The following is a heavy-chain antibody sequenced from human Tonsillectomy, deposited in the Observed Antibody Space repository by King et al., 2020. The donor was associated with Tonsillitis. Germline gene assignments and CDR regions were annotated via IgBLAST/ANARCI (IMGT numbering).Heavy chain of an antibody. CDR3: VREILIEGDF. CDR1: GFMFSGYG. J-gene: IGHJ4*02. CDR2: TSNDGNYK. D-gene: IGHD2-15*01. V-gene: IGHV3-33*05. Sequence: VQLVESGGGVVQPGRSLRLSCAASGFMFSGYGMHWVRQAPGKGLEWVAVTSNDGNYKVYADSVKGRFTISRDNSENILYLQMNSLRAEDTAMYYCVREILIEGDFWGPGTQVTVSS.